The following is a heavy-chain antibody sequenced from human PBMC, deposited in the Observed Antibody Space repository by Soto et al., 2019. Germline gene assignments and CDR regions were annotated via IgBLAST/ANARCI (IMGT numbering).Heavy chain of an antibody. J-gene: IGHJ3*02. V-gene: IGHV4-39*01. D-gene: IGHD2-15*01. CDR2: IYYAGQT. Sequence: SETLSLTCTVSGGSMTSLSHYWACLRQPPGTGLEWIASIYYAGQTYYNPSLRSRATISGDTSKNLFSVTLRSVTAADTAVYYCARQVRHCSADTCNHAFDIWGQGTVVTVSS. CDR1: GGSMTSLSHY. CDR3: ARQVRHCSADTCNHAFDI.